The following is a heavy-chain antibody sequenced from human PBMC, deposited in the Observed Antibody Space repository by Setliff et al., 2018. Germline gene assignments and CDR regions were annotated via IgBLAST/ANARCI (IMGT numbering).Heavy chain of an antibody. CDR3: AKDLRVGEITYYYYGMDV. V-gene: IGHV3-33*06. D-gene: IGHD3-16*01. CDR1: GFTFSSYG. Sequence: GGSLRLSCAASGFTFSSYGMHWVRQAPGKGLEWVAVIWYDGSNKYYADSVKGRFTISRDNSKNTLYLQMNSLRAEDTAVYYCAKDLRVGEITYYYYGMDVWGQGTTVTVSS. CDR2: IWYDGSNK. J-gene: IGHJ6*02.